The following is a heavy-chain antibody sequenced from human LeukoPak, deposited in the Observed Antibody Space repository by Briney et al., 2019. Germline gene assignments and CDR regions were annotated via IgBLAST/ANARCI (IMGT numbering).Heavy chain of an antibody. CDR2: ISTSGSTM. V-gene: IGHV3-11*01. J-gene: IGHJ4*02. CDR3: AKGPSGYYYDSSGYYAPDY. Sequence: GGSLRLSCAASGFTFSDHYMSWIRQAPGKGLEWISYISTSGSTMNYADSVKGRFTISRDNSKNTLYLQMNSLRAEDTAVYYCAKGPSGYYYDSSGYYAPDYWGQGTLVTVSS. D-gene: IGHD3-22*01. CDR1: GFTFSDHY.